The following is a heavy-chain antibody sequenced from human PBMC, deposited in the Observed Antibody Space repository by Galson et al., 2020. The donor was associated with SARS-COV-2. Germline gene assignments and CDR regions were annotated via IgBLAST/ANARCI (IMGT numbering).Heavy chain of an antibody. J-gene: IGHJ4*02. D-gene: IGHD6-19*01. CDR3: AKDYGTGWSGARFDS. CDR1: GFSFSAYN. Sequence: PGGSLRLSCAASGFSFSAYNMDWVRQAPGKGLEWVSSISSRGSDINYADSVKGRFTISRDNAKNSLYLQMNSLTSEDTAVYYCAKDYGTGWSGARFDSWGQGTLVTVSS. CDR2: ISSRGSDI. V-gene: IGHV3-21*01.